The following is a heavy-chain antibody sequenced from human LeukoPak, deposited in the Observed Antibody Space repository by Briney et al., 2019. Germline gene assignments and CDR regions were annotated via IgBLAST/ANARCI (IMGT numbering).Heavy chain of an antibody. CDR1: GGSISSSNYY. CDR2: VYYSGST. V-gene: IGHV4-39*07. CDR3: SRGKRYCYGYVAFDY. J-gene: IGHJ4*02. D-gene: IGHD5-18*01. Sequence: PSETLSLTCTVSGGSISSSNYYWGWIRQPPGKGLEWIASVYYSGSTYYNPYLKSRVTISVDSSKRQFSLKLISVIAEDTAVYYCSRGKRYCYGYVAFDYWGQETLVTVSS.